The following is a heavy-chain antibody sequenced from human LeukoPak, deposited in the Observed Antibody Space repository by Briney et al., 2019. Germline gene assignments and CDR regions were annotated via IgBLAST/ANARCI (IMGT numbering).Heavy chain of an antibody. V-gene: IGHV3-48*04. CDR1: GFTFSSYA. D-gene: IGHD3-10*01. CDR2: ISSSGSTI. Sequence: GGSLRLSCAASGFTFSSYAMSWVRQAPGKGLEWVSYISSSGSTIYYADSVKGRFTISRDNAKNSLYLQMNSLRAEDTAVYYCAREVRGAAPSVYYYYYMDVWGKGTTVTISS. CDR3: AREVRGAAPSVYYYYYMDV. J-gene: IGHJ6*03.